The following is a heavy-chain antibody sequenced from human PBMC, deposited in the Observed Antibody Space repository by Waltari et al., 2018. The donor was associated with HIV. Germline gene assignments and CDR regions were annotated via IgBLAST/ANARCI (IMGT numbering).Heavy chain of an antibody. CDR2: INAGNSNT. Sequence: QVQPVQSGAEVKNPGASVKVSCKASGYTFTTYTIHWVRQAPGQRLEWMGWINAGNSNTQYSQTFQDRVTFARDTSASTAYMELSSLRSEDTALYYCARTYDILTGFGWFDPWGQGTLVTVSS. CDR3: ARTYDILTGFGWFDP. V-gene: IGHV1-3*01. J-gene: IGHJ5*02. D-gene: IGHD3-9*01. CDR1: GYTFTTYT.